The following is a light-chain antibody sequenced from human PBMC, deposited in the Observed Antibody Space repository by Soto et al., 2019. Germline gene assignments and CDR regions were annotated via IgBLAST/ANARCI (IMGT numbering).Light chain of an antibody. CDR1: SSDVGGYNY. J-gene: IGLJ2*01. CDR3: AAWDDSLSGHVV. Sequence: QSALTQPPSASGSPGQSVTISCTGTSSDVGGYNYVSWYQQHPGKAPKLMIYEVSKRPSGVPDRFSGSKSGNTASLAISGLRSEDEADYYCAAWDDSLSGHVVFGGGTKVTVL. V-gene: IGLV2-8*01. CDR2: EVS.